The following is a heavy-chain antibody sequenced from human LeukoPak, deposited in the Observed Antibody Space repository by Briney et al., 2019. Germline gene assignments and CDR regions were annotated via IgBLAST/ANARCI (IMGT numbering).Heavy chain of an antibody. D-gene: IGHD2-21*01. CDR2: IKQDGSEK. CDR1: GFTFSSYW. Sequence: GGSLRLSCAASGFTFSSYWMSWVRQAPGKGLEWVANIKQDGSEKYYVDSVKGRFTISRDNAKNSLYLQMNSLRAEDTAVYYCARVHCGGDCPYYFDYWGQGTLVTVSS. J-gene: IGHJ4*02. CDR3: ARVHCGGDCPYYFDY. V-gene: IGHV3-7*01.